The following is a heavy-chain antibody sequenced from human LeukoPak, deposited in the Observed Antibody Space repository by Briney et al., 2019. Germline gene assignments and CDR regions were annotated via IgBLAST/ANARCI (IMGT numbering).Heavy chain of an antibody. CDR2: INGRGGST. Sequence: GSLRLFCAASGFTFSSYSMNWVRRAPGKGLEWVSSINGRGGSTYYADSVKGRFTISRDNSKNTLYLQMNSLRAEDTAVYYCASLTYTYSSGFIDYWGQGTLVTVSS. CDR3: ASLTYTYSSGFIDY. D-gene: IGHD6-19*01. V-gene: IGHV3-23*01. CDR1: GFTFSSYS. J-gene: IGHJ4*02.